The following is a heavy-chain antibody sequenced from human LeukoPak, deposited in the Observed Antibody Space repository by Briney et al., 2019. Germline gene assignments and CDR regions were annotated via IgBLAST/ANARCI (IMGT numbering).Heavy chain of an antibody. D-gene: IGHD6-13*01. Sequence: ASVKVSCKASGGTFSSYAISWVRQAPGQGLEWMGGIIPIFGTANYAQKFQGRVTITADKSTSTAYMELSSLRSDDTAVYFCARFLYSSRVFDYWGQGTLVTVSS. CDR1: GGTFSSYA. CDR3: ARFLYSSRVFDY. J-gene: IGHJ4*02. CDR2: IIPIFGTA. V-gene: IGHV1-69*06.